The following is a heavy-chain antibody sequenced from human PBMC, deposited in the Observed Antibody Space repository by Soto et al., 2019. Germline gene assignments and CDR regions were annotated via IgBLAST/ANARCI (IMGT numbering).Heavy chain of an antibody. J-gene: IGHJ6*02. CDR3: ARAPSRIPDGMDV. V-gene: IGHV3-23*01. CDR2: ISGSVDST. D-gene: IGHD6-13*01. CDR1: GFPFSNYA. Sequence: EVQVLESGGGLVQPGGSLRLSCAASGFPFSNYAMSWVRQAPGKGLQWVSSISGSVDSTYYADSVQGRFIISRDYSKNTLFLQMNSLRAEDTAVYYCARAPSRIPDGMDVWGQGTTVTVSS.